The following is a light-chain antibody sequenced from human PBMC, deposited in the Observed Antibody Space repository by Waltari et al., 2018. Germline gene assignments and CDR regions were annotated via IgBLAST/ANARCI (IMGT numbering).Light chain of an antibody. V-gene: IGLV2-11*01. Sequence: QSALTQPRSVSGSPGQSVTISCTGTSSYVGGYDSVSWYQQHPGKAPKRMIYDVNKRPSGVPDRLSGSKSGNTAFLTISGLQGEDEADYYCCSFAGSPPYVFGTGTKVTVL. CDR1: SSYVGGYDS. CDR3: CSFAGSPPYV. J-gene: IGLJ1*01. CDR2: DVN.